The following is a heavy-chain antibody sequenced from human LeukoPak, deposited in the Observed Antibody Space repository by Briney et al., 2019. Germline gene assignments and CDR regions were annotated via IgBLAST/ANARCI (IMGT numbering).Heavy chain of an antibody. Sequence: SVTVSCKASGGTFSSYAISWVRQAPGQGLEWMGGIIPIFGTANYAQKFQGRVTITADESTSTVYMELSSLRSEDTAVYYCARVLRFLSPPKNGMDVWGQGTTVTVSS. CDR1: GGTFSSYA. J-gene: IGHJ6*02. CDR3: ARVLRFLSPPKNGMDV. D-gene: IGHD3-3*01. CDR2: IIPIFGTA. V-gene: IGHV1-69*01.